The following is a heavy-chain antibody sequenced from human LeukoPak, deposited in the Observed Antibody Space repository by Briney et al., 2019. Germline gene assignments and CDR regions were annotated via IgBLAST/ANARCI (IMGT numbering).Heavy chain of an antibody. CDR2: IYSGGNT. CDR1: GFTVSSNY. V-gene: IGHV3-53*01. D-gene: IGHD1-1*01. Sequence: GGSLRLSCAASGFTVSSNYMGWVRQAPGKGLEYVSVIYSGGNTYYAGSVKGRFTISRDNSKNTVYLQMNSLRAEDTAVFYCARLVATTGRLYFDYWGQGNLVTVSS. J-gene: IGHJ4*02. CDR3: ARLVATTGRLYFDY.